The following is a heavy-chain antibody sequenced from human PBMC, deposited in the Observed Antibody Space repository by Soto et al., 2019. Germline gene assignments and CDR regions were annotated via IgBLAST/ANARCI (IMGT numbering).Heavy chain of an antibody. D-gene: IGHD5-18*01. CDR1: GGSISSNGYY. CDR2: IYHSGST. Sequence: QVQLQESGPGLVKPSQTLSLTCTVSGGSISSNGYYWNWIRQYPGKGLEWLGYIYHSGSTYYNPSLKSQVTISLDTSKNRFSLHLSSVTAAGMAMYYCARDGGTATVRDTWGQGTLVNVSS. J-gene: IGHJ5*02. CDR3: ARDGGTATVRDT. V-gene: IGHV4-31*01.